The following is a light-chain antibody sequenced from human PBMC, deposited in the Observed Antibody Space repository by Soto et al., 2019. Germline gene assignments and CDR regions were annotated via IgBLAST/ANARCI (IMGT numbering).Light chain of an antibody. J-gene: IGKJ1*01. CDR1: QSISTY. Sequence: DIQMTQSPSTLSASLGARVAITCRAGQSISTYLACYQQKPGKAPKLLIYKASSLESGVPSRFSGSGAGAEFTLTISGLQPDDLASYYCQQYNSYSGMFGQGTKVDI. CDR3: QQYNSYSGM. V-gene: IGKV1-5*03. CDR2: KAS.